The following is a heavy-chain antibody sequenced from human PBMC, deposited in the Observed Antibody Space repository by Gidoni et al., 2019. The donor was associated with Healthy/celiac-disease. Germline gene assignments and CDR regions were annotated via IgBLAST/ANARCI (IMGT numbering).Heavy chain of an antibody. CDR2: ISSSSSSI. J-gene: IGHJ4*02. Sequence: EVQLVEYGGGLVKPGGSRRLSCAASGFTFRSYSMNWVRQAPGKGLEWVSSISSSSSSIYYADSVKGRFTISRDNAKNSLYLQMNSLRAEDTAVYYCARDYYYDSSGYSFDYWGQGTLVTVSS. CDR1: GFTFRSYS. V-gene: IGHV3-21*01. CDR3: ARDYYYDSSGYSFDY. D-gene: IGHD3-22*01.